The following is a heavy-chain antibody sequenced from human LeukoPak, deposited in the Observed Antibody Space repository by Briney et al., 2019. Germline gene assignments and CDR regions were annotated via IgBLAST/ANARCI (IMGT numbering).Heavy chain of an antibody. CDR1: GFIFSKVW. D-gene: IGHD3-9*01. CDR2: IKSKSDVGTT. CDR3: AAEESCDDILTEDYRGYLDS. V-gene: IGHV3-15*01. Sequence: GGSLRLSCSASGFIFSKVWMTWVRQAPGKGLEWVGRIKSKSDVGTTDFTAPVRGRFTISRDDTKSTLTLKMNSLQSEDTAVYFCAAEESCDDILTEDYRGYLDSWGQGTLVTVSS. J-gene: IGHJ5*01.